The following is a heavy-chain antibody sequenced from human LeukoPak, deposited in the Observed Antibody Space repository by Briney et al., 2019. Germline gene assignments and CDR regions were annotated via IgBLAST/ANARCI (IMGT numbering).Heavy chain of an antibody. D-gene: IGHD3-22*01. V-gene: IGHV4-39*01. J-gene: IGHJ3*02. CDR1: GGSISSSSYY. CDR2: IYYSGST. Sequence: SETLSLTCTVSGGSISSSSYYWGWIRQPPGKGLEWIGGIYYSGSTYYNPSLKSRVTISVDTSKNQFSLKLSSVTAADTAVYYCARRGPTYYYDSSGYYGAFDIWGQGTMVTVSS. CDR3: ARRGPTYYYDSSGYYGAFDI.